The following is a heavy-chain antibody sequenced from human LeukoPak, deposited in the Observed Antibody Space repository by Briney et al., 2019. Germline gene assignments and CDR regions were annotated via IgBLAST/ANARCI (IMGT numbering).Heavy chain of an antibody. Sequence: SETLSLTCAVYGGSFSGYYWSWIRQPPGKGLEWIGEINHSGSTNYNPSLKSRVTISVDTSKNQFSLKLSSVTAADTAVYYCARGITVTPVEGDAFDIWGQGTMVTVSS. J-gene: IGHJ3*02. V-gene: IGHV4-34*01. D-gene: IGHD4-23*01. CDR2: INHSGST. CDR1: GGSFSGYY. CDR3: ARGITVTPVEGDAFDI.